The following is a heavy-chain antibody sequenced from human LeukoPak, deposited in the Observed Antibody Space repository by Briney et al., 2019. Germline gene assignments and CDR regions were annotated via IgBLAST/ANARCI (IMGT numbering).Heavy chain of an antibody. J-gene: IGHJ4*02. CDR3: TKPLDFWSGYVGYFDY. Sequence: GGSLRLSCAASGFTFSSYAMSWVRQAPGKGLEWVSAISGSGGSTYYADSVEGRFTISRDNSKNTLYLQMNSLRAEDTAVYYCTKPLDFWSGYVGYFDYWGQGTLVTVSS. V-gene: IGHV3-23*01. CDR2: ISGSGGST. D-gene: IGHD3-3*01. CDR1: GFTFSSYA.